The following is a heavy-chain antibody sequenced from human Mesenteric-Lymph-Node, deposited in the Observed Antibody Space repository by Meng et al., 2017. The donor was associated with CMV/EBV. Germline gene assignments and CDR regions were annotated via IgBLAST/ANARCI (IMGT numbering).Heavy chain of an antibody. Sequence: SETLSLTCTVSGGSISSYYWSWIRQPPGKGLEWIGYIYYSGSTNYNPSLKSRVTISVDTSKNQFSLKLSSVTAADTAVYYCARGRVRVPAAMGGGSYYYYGMDVWGQGTTVTVSS. CDR2: IYYSGST. CDR3: ARGRVRVPAAMGGGSYYYYGMDV. CDR1: GGSISSYY. D-gene: IGHD2-2*01. J-gene: IGHJ6*02. V-gene: IGHV4-59*01.